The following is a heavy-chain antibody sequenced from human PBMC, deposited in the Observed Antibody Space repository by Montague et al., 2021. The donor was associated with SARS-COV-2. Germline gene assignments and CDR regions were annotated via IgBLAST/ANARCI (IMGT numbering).Heavy chain of an antibody. J-gene: IGHJ4*02. CDR3: TRQASGYGVDY. CDR1: GYSFSSYW. D-gene: IGHD5-12*01. V-gene: IGHV5-51*01. Sequence: QSGAEVKKPGESLKISCKGSGYSFSSYWIGWVRQMPGKVLEWMGIIYPGDSDTRYSPSFQGQVTISADTSTTTAYLHWSTLKASDTAIYYCTRQASGYGVDYWGQGTQVTVSS. CDR2: IYPGDSDT.